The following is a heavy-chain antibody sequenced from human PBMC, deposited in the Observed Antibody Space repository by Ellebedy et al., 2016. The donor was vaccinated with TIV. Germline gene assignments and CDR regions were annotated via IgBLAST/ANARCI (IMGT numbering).Heavy chain of an antibody. J-gene: IGHJ3*02. CDR1: GVTVSSPH. D-gene: IGHD3-10*01. V-gene: IGHV3-53*04. CDR2: IYAGGTT. CDR3: SRYGSAGSAFDS. Sequence: GESLKISCAASGVTVSSPHMSWVRQAPGKGLEWVSVIYAGGTTSYADSVKGRFHIPRHNYENTLYLQMTSLRAEDTAVYYCSRYGSAGSAFDSWGPGTMVTASS.